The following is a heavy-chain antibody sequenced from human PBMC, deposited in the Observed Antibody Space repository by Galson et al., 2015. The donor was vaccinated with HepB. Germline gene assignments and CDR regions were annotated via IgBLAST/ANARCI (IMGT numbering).Heavy chain of an antibody. J-gene: IGHJ2*01. D-gene: IGHD6-13*01. V-gene: IGHV3-13*01. CDR2: IGTAGDT. CDR1: GFTFSSYD. Sequence: SLRLSCAASGFTFSSYDMHWVRQATGKGLEWVSAIGTAGDTYYPGSVKGRFTISRENAKNFLYLQMNSLRAGDTAVYYCARGVAAAGTGYFDLWGRGTLVTVSS. CDR3: ARGVAAAGTGYFDL.